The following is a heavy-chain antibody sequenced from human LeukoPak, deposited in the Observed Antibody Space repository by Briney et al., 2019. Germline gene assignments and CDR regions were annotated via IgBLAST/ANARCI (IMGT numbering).Heavy chain of an antibody. V-gene: IGHV1-18*01. Sequence: ASVKVSCKASGYSFISYGISWVRLAPGQGLEWMGWISGYNGNTNYAQKLQGRVTMTTDTSTSTAYMELRSLRSDDTAVYYCARYDDFWSGYYYDYWGQGTLVTVSS. CDR3: ARYDDFWSGYYYDY. CDR1: GYSFISYG. CDR2: ISGYNGNT. J-gene: IGHJ4*02. D-gene: IGHD3-3*01.